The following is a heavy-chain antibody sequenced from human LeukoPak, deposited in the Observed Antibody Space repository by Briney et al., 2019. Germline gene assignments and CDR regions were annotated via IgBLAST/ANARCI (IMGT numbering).Heavy chain of an antibody. V-gene: IGHV4-59*08. Sequence: SETLSLTCIVSGGSINSHYWSWIRQPPGKGLEWIGDIHYTGTTKYNPSVKSRVTISIDTSKNQFSLELSSVTATDTAVYFCATNRVGTYDRPFDIWGQGTMVTVSS. CDR2: IHYTGTT. D-gene: IGHD1-26*01. CDR1: GGSINSHY. CDR3: ATNRVGTYDRPFDI. J-gene: IGHJ3*02.